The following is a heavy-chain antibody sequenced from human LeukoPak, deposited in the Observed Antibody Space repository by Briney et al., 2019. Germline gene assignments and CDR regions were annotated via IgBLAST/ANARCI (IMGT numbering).Heavy chain of an antibody. CDR1: GFTFSSYS. D-gene: IGHD6-6*01. CDR2: ISSSSSYI. CDR3: AKDIAARWYYYTDV. J-gene: IGHJ6*03. Sequence: GGSLRLSCAASGFTFSSYSMNWVRQAPGKGLEWVSSISSSSSYIYYADSVKGRFTISRDNAKNSLYLQMNSLRAEDTAVYYCAKDIAARWYYYTDVWGKGTTVTVSS. V-gene: IGHV3-21*01.